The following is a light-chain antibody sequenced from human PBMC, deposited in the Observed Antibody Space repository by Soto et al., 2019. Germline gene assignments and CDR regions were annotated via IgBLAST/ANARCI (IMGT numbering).Light chain of an antibody. V-gene: IGKV3-20*01. J-gene: IGKJ4*01. Sequence: EIVLTQSPGTLSLSPGERATLSCRSSQSVSNNYLAWYQQKPGQAPRLLIYGASNRATGIPARFSGSGSGTEFTLTISSLQPEDFATYYCQQLNAYPLTFGGGTKVDIK. CDR1: QSVSNNY. CDR2: GAS. CDR3: QQLNAYPLT.